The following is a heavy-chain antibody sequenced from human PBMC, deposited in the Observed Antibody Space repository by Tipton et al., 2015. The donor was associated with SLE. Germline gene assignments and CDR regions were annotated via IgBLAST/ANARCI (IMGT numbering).Heavy chain of an antibody. CDR2: IYYSGST. Sequence: LRLSCTVSGGSISSGSYYWGWIRQPPGRGLEWIGSIYYSGSTYYNPSLKSRVTISVDTSKNQFSLKLSSVTAADTAVYYCARHASYYYGMDVWGQGTTVTVSS. V-gene: IGHV4-39*07. J-gene: IGHJ6*02. CDR1: GGSISSGSYY. CDR3: ARHASYYYGMDV.